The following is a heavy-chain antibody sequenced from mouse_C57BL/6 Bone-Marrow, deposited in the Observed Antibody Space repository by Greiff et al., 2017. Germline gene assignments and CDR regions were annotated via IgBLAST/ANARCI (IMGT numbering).Heavy chain of an antibody. D-gene: IGHD1-1*01. CDR1: GFTFSSYG. CDR3: ARQRFTTVVADAMDY. Sequence: EVKLVESGGDLVMPGGSLKLSCAASGFTFSSYGMSWVRQTPDKRLEWVATISSGGSYTYYPDSVKGRFTISRDNAKNTLYLQMSSLKSEDTAMYYCARQRFTTVVADAMDYWGQGTSVTVSS. J-gene: IGHJ4*01. CDR2: ISSGGSYT. V-gene: IGHV5-6*01.